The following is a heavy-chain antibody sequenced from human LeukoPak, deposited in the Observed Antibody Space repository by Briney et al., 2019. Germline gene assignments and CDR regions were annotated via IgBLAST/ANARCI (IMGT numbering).Heavy chain of an antibody. V-gene: IGHV3-11*06. J-gene: IGHJ5*02. Sequence: GGSLRLSCAASGFTFSDYYMSWIRQAPGKGLEWVSYISSSSSYTNYADSVKGRFTISRDNAKNSLYLQMNSLRAEDTAVYFCARYRGSGCFDPWGQGTLVTVSS. CDR3: ARYRGSGCFDP. CDR2: ISSSSSYT. D-gene: IGHD2-15*01. CDR1: GFTFSDYY.